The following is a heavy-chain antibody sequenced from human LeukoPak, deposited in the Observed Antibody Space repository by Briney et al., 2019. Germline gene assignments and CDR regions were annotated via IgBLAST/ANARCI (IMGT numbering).Heavy chain of an antibody. CDR2: MRPNSGDT. Sequence: ASVKVSCKASGYTFSSYDINWVRQATGQGLEWMGWMRPNSGDTGYAQKFKGRVTMTRDTSISTAYMELSSLRSEDTAVYYCARVTYSSAWYAAFDIWGQGTMVTVSS. CDR3: ARVTYSSAWYAAFDI. V-gene: IGHV1-8*01. CDR1: GYTFSSYD. D-gene: IGHD6-19*01. J-gene: IGHJ3*02.